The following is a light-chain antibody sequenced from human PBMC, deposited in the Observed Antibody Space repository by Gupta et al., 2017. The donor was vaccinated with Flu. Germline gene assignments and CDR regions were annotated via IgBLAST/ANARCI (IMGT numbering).Light chain of an antibody. CDR3: QQEGSSPWT. J-gene: IGKJ2*01. CDR2: VAS. Sequence: EIVMMQSPGTLSLSRGERATLSCRASQFVSGSYLAWYQQKPGQAPRLLIYVASSRATGIPDRFSGSGSGTEFTLTISRREPEDFAVYYCQQEGSSPWTFGQGTKVEIK. CDR1: QFVSGSY. V-gene: IGKV3-20*01.